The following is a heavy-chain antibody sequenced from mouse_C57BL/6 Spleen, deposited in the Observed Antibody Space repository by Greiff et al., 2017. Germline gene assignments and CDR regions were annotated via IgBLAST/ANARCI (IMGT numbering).Heavy chain of an antibody. CDR1: GYTFTSYW. CDR2: IDPSDSYT. D-gene: IGHD2-2*01. J-gene: IGHJ4*01. CDR3: ARDDGYDVDYYAMDY. V-gene: IGHV1-59*01. Sequence: VQLQQPGAELVRPGTSVKLSCKASGYTFTSYWMHWVKQRPGQGLEWIGVIDPSDSYTNYNQKFKGKAKLTVDTSSSTAYMQLSSLTSEDSAVYYCARDDGYDVDYYAMDYWGQGTSVTVSS.